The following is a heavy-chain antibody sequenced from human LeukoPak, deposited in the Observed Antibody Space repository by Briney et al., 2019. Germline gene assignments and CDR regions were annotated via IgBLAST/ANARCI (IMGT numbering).Heavy chain of an antibody. CDR3: ARDVGEYCSSTNCYASHY. D-gene: IGHD2-2*01. Sequence: SETLSLTCAVYGGSFSGYYWSWIRQPPGKGLEWIGEINHSGSTNYNPSLKSRVTISVDTSKNQFSLKLSSVTAADTAVYYCARDVGEYCSSTNCYASHYWGQGTLVTVSS. CDR1: GGSFSGYY. J-gene: IGHJ4*02. CDR2: INHSGST. V-gene: IGHV4-34*01.